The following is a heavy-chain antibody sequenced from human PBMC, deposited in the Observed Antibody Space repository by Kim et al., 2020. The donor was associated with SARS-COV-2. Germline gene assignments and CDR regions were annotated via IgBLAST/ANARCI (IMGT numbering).Heavy chain of an antibody. CDR2: TR. CDR3: ARDTIKTFDI. D-gene: IGHD3-10*01. V-gene: IGHV3-48*04. J-gene: IGHJ3*02. Sequence: TRYYATSVKGRFTISRDNARNSLYLQMNSLRAEDTAVYYCARDTIKTFDIWGQGTMVTVSS.